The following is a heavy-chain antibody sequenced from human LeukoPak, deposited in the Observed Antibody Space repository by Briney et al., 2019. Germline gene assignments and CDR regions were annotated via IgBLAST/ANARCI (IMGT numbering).Heavy chain of an antibody. J-gene: IGHJ6*02. CDR1: GFTFSSYD. Sequence: GGSLRLSCAASGFTFSSYDMHWVRQATGKGLEWVSAIGTAGDTYYPGSVKGRFTISRENAKNSLYLQMNSLRAGDTAVYYCARVRANYYDSSGDGMDVWGQGTTVTVSS. CDR3: ARVRANYYDSSGDGMDV. V-gene: IGHV3-13*01. CDR2: IGTAGDT. D-gene: IGHD3-22*01.